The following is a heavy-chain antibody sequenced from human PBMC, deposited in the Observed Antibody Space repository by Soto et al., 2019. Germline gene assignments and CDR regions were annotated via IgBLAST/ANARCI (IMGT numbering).Heavy chain of an antibody. Sequence: QVQLVQSGAEVKKPGASVKVSCQASGYTFTSYGISWVRQAPGQGLEWMGWMPAYNGNTTYTQQLEGRATTTTHTPASTPYRELRSLRSDDTLVYYCARDLPTMDVWGQGTTVTVSS. V-gene: IGHV1-18*01. CDR3: ARDLPTMDV. J-gene: IGHJ6*02. CDR2: MPAYNGNT. CDR1: GYTFTSYG.